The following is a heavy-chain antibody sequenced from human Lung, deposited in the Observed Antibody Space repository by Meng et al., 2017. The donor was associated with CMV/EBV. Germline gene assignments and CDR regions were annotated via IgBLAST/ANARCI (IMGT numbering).Heavy chain of an antibody. CDR1: EFSFSNYA. V-gene: IGHV3-23*01. CDR3: AKAFSASWYREYYDD. D-gene: IGHD6-13*01. CDR2: ITASGGST. Sequence: GGSLRLSCAASEFSFSNYAMSWVRQAPGRGLARVSAITASGGSTYYADSVKGRFTVSRDNSKNTLYLQMNSLRAEDTALYYCAKAFSASWYREYYDDWGQGTLVTVSS. J-gene: IGHJ4*02.